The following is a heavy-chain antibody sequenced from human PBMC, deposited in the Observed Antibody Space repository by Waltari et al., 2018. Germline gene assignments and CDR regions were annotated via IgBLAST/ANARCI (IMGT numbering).Heavy chain of an antibody. CDR3: ARTTTFKSLDY. CDR2: VDPADEKA. J-gene: IGHJ4*02. V-gene: IGHV1-69-2*01. CDR1: GYTFTDYY. D-gene: IGHD1-7*01. Sequence: EVHLVQSGAEVKKPGATVKISCKASGYTFTDYYMHWVQQAPGKGREWMGRVDPADEKAIYAEKFQGRVTISADTSTDTAYMELRSLRSEDTAVYYCARTTTFKSLDYWGQGTLVTVSS.